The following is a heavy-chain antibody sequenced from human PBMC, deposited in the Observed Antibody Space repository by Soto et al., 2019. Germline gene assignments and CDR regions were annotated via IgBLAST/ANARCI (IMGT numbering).Heavy chain of an antibody. CDR2: IIPIFGTA. CDR1: GGTFSSYA. D-gene: IGHD2-15*01. CDR3: ASAIVVVVAATRGLDAFDI. J-gene: IGHJ3*02. V-gene: IGHV1-69*06. Sequence: QVQLVQSGAEVKKPGSSVKVSCKASGGTFSSYAISWVRQAPGQGLEWMGGIIPIFGTANYAQKFQGRVTITADKSTSTAYLEVSSLRSEDTAVYYCASAIVVVVAATRGLDAFDIWGQGTMVTVSS.